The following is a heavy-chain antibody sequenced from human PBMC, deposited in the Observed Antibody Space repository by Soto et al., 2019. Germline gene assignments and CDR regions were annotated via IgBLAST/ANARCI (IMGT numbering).Heavy chain of an antibody. V-gene: IGHV3-33*01. D-gene: IGHD4-4*01. J-gene: IGHJ3*02. CDR3: ATSQDDYSNYAALAM. Sequence: QVQLVESGGGVVQPGRSLRLSCATSGFSFSKSGMHWVRQAPGRGLEWVAVIYYDGTNKYYADSVKGRFTISRDNSKNTLYLQMNSRRAEDTAVYYCATSQDDYSNYAALAMGGKESMFTVSP. CDR1: GFSFSKSG. CDR2: IYYDGTNK.